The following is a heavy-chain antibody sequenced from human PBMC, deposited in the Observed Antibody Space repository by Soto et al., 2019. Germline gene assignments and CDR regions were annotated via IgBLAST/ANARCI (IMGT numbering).Heavy chain of an antibody. V-gene: IGHV1-69*12. Sequence: QVQLVQSGAEVKKPGSSVKVSCKASGGTFSSYAISWVRQAPGQGLEWMGGIIPIFGTANYAQKVQGRVTITAAESMSTGDMELGSLRSEDTAVYYCARGGLYGDYDLDSWGQGTLVTVSS. CDR2: IIPIFGTA. D-gene: IGHD4-17*01. J-gene: IGHJ4*02. CDR3: ARGGLYGDYDLDS. CDR1: GGTFSSYA.